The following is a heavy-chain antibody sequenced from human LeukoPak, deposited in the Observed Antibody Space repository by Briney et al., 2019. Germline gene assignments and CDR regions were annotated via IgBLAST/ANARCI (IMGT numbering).Heavy chain of an antibody. CDR3: ARVVSSGWSYYFDY. Sequence: TSETLSLTCTVSGGSISSGGYYWSWIRQHPGKGLEWIGYIYYSGSTYYNPSLKSRVTISADTSKNQFSLKLSSVTAADTAVYYCARVVSSGWSYYFDYWGQGTLVTVSS. J-gene: IGHJ4*02. D-gene: IGHD6-19*01. CDR1: GGSISSGGYY. CDR2: IYYSGST. V-gene: IGHV4-31*03.